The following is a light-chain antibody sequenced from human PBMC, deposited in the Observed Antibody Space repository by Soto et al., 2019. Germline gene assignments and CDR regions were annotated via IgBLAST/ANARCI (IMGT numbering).Light chain of an antibody. J-gene: IGKJ4*01. V-gene: IGKV1-27*01. CDR2: AAS. Sequence: DIRMTQSPSSLSASVGDRVTITCRGSQGISNYLAWYQPIPRKVPKLLISAASILQSGVPSRFSGSGSGRAFTRTISSLPTEDVQTYYWQKYTSVPTVGGGTKVEIK. CDR3: QKYTSVPT. CDR1: QGISNY.